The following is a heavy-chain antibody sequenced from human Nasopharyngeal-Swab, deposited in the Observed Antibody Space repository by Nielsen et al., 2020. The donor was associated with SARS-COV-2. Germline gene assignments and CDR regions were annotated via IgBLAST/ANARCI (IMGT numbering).Heavy chain of an antibody. Sequence: GGSLRLSCAASGFTFADYTIHWVRQAPGKGLEWASLISWDGGSTYYAGSVKGRFTISRDNSKNSLYLQMNSLRTEDTALYYCAMIGGSVIDYWGQGTLVTVSS. CDR1: GFTFADYT. J-gene: IGHJ4*02. D-gene: IGHD2-15*01. V-gene: IGHV3-43*01. CDR3: AMIGGSVIDY. CDR2: ISWDGGST.